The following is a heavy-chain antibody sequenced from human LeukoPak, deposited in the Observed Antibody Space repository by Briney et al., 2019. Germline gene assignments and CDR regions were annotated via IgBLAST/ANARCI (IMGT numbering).Heavy chain of an antibody. CDR3: ARETPYSSGWTVFDY. CDR2: ITISTGII. V-gene: IGHV3-48*01. Sequence: GGSLRLSCAASGFTFSDYNMNWVRQAPGKGLEWVAYITISTGIIYYADSVKGRFTISRDNAKNSLYLQMNSLRAEDTAVYYCARETPYSSGWTVFDYWGQGTLVTVSS. CDR1: GFTFSDYN. D-gene: IGHD6-25*01. J-gene: IGHJ4*02.